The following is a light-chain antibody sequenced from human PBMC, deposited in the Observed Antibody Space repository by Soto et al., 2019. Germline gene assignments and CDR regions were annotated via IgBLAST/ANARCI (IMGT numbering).Light chain of an antibody. CDR1: QSISSY. Sequence: DIQMTQSPSSLSASVGDRVTITCRASQSISSYLNWYQQKPGKAPKLLIYAASSLQSGVPSRFSGSGSGTDFTLTISSLQPEDFAVYYCQQYDSWTFGQGTKVEIK. V-gene: IGKV1-39*01. J-gene: IGKJ1*01. CDR3: QQYDSWT. CDR2: AAS.